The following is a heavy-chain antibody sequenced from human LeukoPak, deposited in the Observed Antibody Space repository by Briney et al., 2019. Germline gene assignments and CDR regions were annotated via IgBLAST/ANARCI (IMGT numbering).Heavy chain of an antibody. D-gene: IGHD6-13*01. CDR2: ISGSGGST. CDR1: GFTFSSYA. V-gene: IGHV3-23*01. J-gene: IGHJ4*02. Sequence: GGSLRLSCAASGFTFSSYAMSWVRQAPGKGLEWVSAISGSGGSTYYADSVKGRFTISRDNSKNTLYLQMNSLRAEDTAVYYCAKDRMWDSRSARGYFDYWGQGTLVTVSS. CDR3: AKDRMWDSRSARGYFDY.